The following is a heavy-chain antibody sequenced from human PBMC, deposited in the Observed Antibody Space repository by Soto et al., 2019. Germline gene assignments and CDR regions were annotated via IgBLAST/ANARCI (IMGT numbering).Heavy chain of an antibody. D-gene: IGHD2-2*01. CDR3: VRDPATVTSYFDY. J-gene: IGHJ4*02. CDR2: IWYDGSKN. Sequence: QVQLVESGGGVVQPGRSLRLSCAASGYTFSRYGMHWVRQAPGKGLDWVALIWYDGSKNDYAESVKGRFTIARDDSKNTLFLQMDSLRVEDTAVYYCVRDPATVTSYFDYWGQGTLVTVSP. V-gene: IGHV3-33*01. CDR1: GYTFSRYG.